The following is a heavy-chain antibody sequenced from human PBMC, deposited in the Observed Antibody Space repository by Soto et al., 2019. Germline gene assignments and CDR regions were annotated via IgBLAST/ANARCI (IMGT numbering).Heavy chain of an antibody. CDR2: ITDSGDST. D-gene: IGHD4-17*01. CDR1: GFTFFTYA. J-gene: IGHJ6*02. CDR3: TTDPDYGDYYGMDV. V-gene: IGHV3-23*01. Sequence: GGSLRLSCAASGFTFFTYAMSWVRQAPGKGLEWVSSITDSGDSTYYADSVKGRFTISRDNSKNTLYLQMKSLRAEDTAVYYCTTDPDYGDYYGMDVWGQGTTVTVSS.